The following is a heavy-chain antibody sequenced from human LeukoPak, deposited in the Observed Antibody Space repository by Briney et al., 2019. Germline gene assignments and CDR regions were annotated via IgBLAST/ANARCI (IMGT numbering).Heavy chain of an antibody. CDR1: GYTFTGYY. CDR3: ASDTNCITDFDY. D-gene: IGHD2-8*01. CDR2: INPNSGGT. J-gene: IGHJ4*02. V-gene: IGHV1-2*02. Sequence: ASVKVSCKASGYTFTGYYMHWVRQAPGQGLEWMGWINPNSGGTNYAQNFQGRVTMTRDTSISTAYMELSRLRSDDTAVFYCASDTNCITDFDYWGQGTLVTVSS.